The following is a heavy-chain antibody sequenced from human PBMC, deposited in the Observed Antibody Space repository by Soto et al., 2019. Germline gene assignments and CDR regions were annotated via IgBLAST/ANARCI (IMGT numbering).Heavy chain of an antibody. Sequence: QVQLVESGGGVVQPGRSLRLSCAVSGFSFSSYAMHWVRQAPGKGLEWVAAVSYDGNNKYYADSLKGRFTISRDNSKNTVSLQMNSRRAEDTALYYCARDFATRAPWYYFDYWGQGTLAPVSS. CDR3: ARDFATRAPWYYFDY. CDR1: GFSFSSYA. CDR2: VSYDGNNK. J-gene: IGHJ4*02. V-gene: IGHV3-30-3*01. D-gene: IGHD2-15*01.